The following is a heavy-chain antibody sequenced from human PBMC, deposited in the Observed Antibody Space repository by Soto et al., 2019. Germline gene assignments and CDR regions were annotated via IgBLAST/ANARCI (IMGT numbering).Heavy chain of an antibody. CDR1: GGTFSSYA. CDR3: AREGGVPVWFDP. CDR2: IIPIFGTT. V-gene: IGHV1-69*12. J-gene: IGHJ5*02. Sequence: QVQLVQSGAEVKKPGSSVKVACKASGGTFSSYAISWVRQAPGQGLEWMGGIIPIFGTTKNAQKFQGRVTSTADDSTSTAYMELSSLRSEDTAVYYCAREGGVPVWFDPWGQGTLVTVSS. D-gene: IGHD2-2*01.